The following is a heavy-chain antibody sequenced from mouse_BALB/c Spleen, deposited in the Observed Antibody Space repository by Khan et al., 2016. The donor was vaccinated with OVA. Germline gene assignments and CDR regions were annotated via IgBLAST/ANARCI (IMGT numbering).Heavy chain of an antibody. CDR1: GYSFTGYF. Sequence: VQLQQSGPELVKPGASVKISCKASGYSFTGYFMNWVMQSPGKSLEWIGRINPHIGETFYNQKFKGKATLTVDESSSTAHMELRSLASADSAVFYCASTFGSDFDSGGQGTTLTVSS. CDR3: ASTFGSDFDS. D-gene: IGHD1-1*01. J-gene: IGHJ2*01. CDR2: INPHIGET. V-gene: IGHV1-20*02.